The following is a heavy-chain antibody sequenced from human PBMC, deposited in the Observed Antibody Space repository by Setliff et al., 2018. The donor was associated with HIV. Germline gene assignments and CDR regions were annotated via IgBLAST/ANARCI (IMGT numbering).Heavy chain of an antibody. CDR1: GFTFEDYG. V-gene: IGHV3-20*04. CDR3: VRDKWLVPDTFDI. D-gene: IGHD6-19*01. J-gene: IGHJ3*02. Sequence: PGGSLRLSCAVSGFTFEDYGMSWARQAPGKGLEWFSGINWNGGSTGYVDSVKGRFTISRDNAKNSLYLQMNSLRAEDMALYYCVRDKWLVPDTFDIWGQGTMVTVSS. CDR2: INWNGGST.